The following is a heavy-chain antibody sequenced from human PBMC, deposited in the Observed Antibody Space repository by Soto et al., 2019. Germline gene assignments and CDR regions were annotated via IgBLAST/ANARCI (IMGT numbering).Heavy chain of an antibody. V-gene: IGHV4-59*01. D-gene: IGHD4-4*01. CDR3: ASYANYNHF. J-gene: IGHJ4*02. Sequence: QVQLQESGPGLVKPSETLSLTCNVSGGSMSSYYWSWIRQPPGKGLEWIGYVYYSWSTNYNPSLKSRVTISVDTSKNQFSLKLSSVTAADTAVYYCASYANYNHFWGQGTLVTVSS. CDR2: VYYSWST. CDR1: GGSMSSYY.